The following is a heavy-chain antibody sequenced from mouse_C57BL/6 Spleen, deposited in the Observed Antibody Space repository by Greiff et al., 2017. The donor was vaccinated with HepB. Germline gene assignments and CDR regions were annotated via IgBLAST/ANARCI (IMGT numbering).Heavy chain of an antibody. CDR3: ARVTTVVANYAMDY. CDR2: ISDGGSYT. J-gene: IGHJ4*01. D-gene: IGHD1-1*01. V-gene: IGHV5-4*03. Sequence: EVMLVESGGGLVKPGGSLKLSCAASGFTFSSYAMSWVRQTPEKRLEWVATISDGGSYTYYPDNVKGRFTISRDNAKNNLYLQMSHLKSEDTAMYYGARVTTVVANYAMDYWGQGTSVTVSS. CDR1: GFTFSSYA.